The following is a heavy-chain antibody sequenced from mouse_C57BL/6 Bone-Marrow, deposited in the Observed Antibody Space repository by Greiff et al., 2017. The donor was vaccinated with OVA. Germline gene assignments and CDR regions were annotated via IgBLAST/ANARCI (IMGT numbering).Heavy chain of an antibody. CDR2: IRNKDNGYTN. V-gene: IGHV7-3*01. D-gene: IGHD2-2*01. CDR3: ARLEVTTVYYYAMDD. CDR1: GFTFTDYY. Sequence: EVKLMESGGGLVQPGGSLSLSCAASGFTFTDYYMSWVRQPPGQALEWLGFIRNKDNGYTNEYSAYVKGRFTISRDNSQSILYLQMKSLRAEYSATYYCARLEVTTVYYYAMDDWGQGTSVTVSS. J-gene: IGHJ4*01.